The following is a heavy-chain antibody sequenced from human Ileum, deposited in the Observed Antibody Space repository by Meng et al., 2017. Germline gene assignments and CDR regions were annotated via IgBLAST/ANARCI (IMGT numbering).Heavy chain of an antibody. CDR3: ARHPRVKSSGNCRFDL. CDR1: GVSLNNFY. D-gene: IGHD1-1*01. V-gene: IGHV4-4*08. J-gene: IGHJ5*02. CDR2: FYSIGDT. Sequence: SETLSLTCAISGVSLNNFYWSWIRQPPGKGLEWIAYFYSIGDTSFNPSLKSRVTISLNTSKSQFSLKLNSVTAADTAVYFCARHPRVKSSGNCRFDLWTQGTLVTVSS.